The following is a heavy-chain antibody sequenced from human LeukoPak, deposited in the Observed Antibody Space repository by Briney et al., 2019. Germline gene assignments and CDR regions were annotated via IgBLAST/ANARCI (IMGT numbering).Heavy chain of an antibody. CDR3: ARVGSSGWYYFDY. CDR2: ISSSSSYI. J-gene: IGHJ4*02. D-gene: IGHD6-19*01. Sequence: GGSLRLSCAASGFTFSSYSMNWVRQAPGKGLEWVSSISSSSSYIYYADSVKGRFTISRDNAKNSLYLQMNNLRAEDTAVYYCARVGSSGWYYFDYWGQGTLVTVSS. V-gene: IGHV3-21*01. CDR1: GFTFSSYS.